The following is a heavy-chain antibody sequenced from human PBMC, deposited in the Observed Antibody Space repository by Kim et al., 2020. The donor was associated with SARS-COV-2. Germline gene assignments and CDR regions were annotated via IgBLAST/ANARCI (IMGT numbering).Heavy chain of an antibody. CDR3: ATGSVYSGFLFDS. Sequence: YAEPVKGRFFISRDDSKSTLHLQLNSLKSEDTAVYYCATGSVYSGFLFDSWGLGTLVIVSS. J-gene: IGHJ4*02. V-gene: IGHV3-15*01. D-gene: IGHD3-22*01.